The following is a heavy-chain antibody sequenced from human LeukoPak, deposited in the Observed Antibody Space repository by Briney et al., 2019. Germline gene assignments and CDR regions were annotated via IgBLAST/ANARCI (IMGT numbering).Heavy chain of an antibody. CDR1: GGTFIIYA. J-gene: IGHJ3*02. D-gene: IGHD4-11*01. Sequence: SVTVSCKASGGTFIIYAISWVRQAPGQGLEWVGGIIPIFGTANYAQKFQGRVTITTDESTSTAYMELSSLRSEDTAVYYCARDRVTVTSAFDIWGQGTMVTVSS. CDR3: ARDRVTVTSAFDI. CDR2: IIPIFGTA. V-gene: IGHV1-69*05.